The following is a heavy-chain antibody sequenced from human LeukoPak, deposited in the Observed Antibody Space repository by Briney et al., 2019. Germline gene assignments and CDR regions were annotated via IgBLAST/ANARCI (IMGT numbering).Heavy chain of an antibody. CDR3: AGEGKYCVVVCYPLDL. Sequence: GASVKVSCKASGFLLGSYGVSWVRQAPGQGLEWVAWISAYNGQTKIADKLQGRVTLTADTSTNTVYMEVENLRSDDTAVYFCAGEGKYCVVVCYPLDLWGQGTLVTVSS. V-gene: IGHV1-18*04. J-gene: IGHJ4*02. D-gene: IGHD2-21*02. CDR2: ISAYNGQT. CDR1: GFLLGSYG.